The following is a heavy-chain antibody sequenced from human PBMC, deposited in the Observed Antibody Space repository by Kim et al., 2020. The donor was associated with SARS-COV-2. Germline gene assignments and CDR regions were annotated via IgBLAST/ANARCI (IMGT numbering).Heavy chain of an antibody. CDR3: ASATARYSGSLDDAFDI. CDR2: INAGNGNT. J-gene: IGHJ3*02. CDR1: GYTFTSYA. D-gene: IGHD1-26*01. Sequence: ASVKVSCKASGYTFTSYAMHWVRQAPGQRLEWMGWINAGNGNTKYSQKFQGRVTITRDTSASTAYMELSSLRSEDTAVYYCASATARYSGSLDDAFDIWGQGTMVTVSS. V-gene: IGHV1-3*01.